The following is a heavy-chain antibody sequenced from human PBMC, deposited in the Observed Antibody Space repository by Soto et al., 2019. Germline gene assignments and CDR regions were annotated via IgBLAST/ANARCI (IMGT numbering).Heavy chain of an antibody. Sequence: PGGSLRLSCAASGFNFDKYWMHWVRQAPGKGLVWVSRINGDGSTTTYGDSVRGRFTISRDNAKKTVFLQMNSLRVEDTAVYYCARDPNCSGGSCDGSWYFDLWGRGTLVTVSS. CDR2: INGDGSTT. V-gene: IGHV3-74*01. CDR3: ARDPNCSGGSCDGSWYFDL. D-gene: IGHD2-15*01. CDR1: GFNFDKYW. J-gene: IGHJ2*01.